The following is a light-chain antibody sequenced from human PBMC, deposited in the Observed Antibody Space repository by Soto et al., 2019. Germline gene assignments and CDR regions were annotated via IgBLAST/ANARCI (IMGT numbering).Light chain of an antibody. CDR2: DVS. CDR3: SSYTSSSPYV. J-gene: IGLJ1*01. V-gene: IGLV2-14*01. CDR1: SSDFGGYNY. Sequence: QSALTQPASVSGSPGQSITISCTGTSSDFGGYNYVSWYQQHPGKAPKLMIYDVSNRPSGVSNRFSGAKSGNTASLTISGLQAEDEADYYRSSYTSSSPYVFGTGTKLTV.